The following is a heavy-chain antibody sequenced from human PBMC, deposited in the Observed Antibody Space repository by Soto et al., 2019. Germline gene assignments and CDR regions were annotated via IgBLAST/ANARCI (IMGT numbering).Heavy chain of an antibody. CDR2: IYQSGRT. Sequence: SETLSLTCAVSGGSINTFDFSWSWIRQPPGRGPEWIGSIYQSGRTYYIPSLKSRVTMSLEKSKNQFSLKINSVVAADTAIYYCAREMTIFGVAPGGGVDVWGQGTTVTVSS. J-gene: IGHJ6*02. CDR3: AREMTIFGVAPGGGVDV. V-gene: IGHV4-30-2*01. CDR1: GGSINTFDFS. D-gene: IGHD3-3*01.